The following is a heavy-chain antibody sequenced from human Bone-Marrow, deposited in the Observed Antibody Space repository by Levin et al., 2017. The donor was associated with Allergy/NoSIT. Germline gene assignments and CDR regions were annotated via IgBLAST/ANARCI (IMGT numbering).Heavy chain of an antibody. Sequence: SETLSLTCAVSGGSISSGGYSWSWIRQPPGKGLEWIGYIYHSGSTYYNSSLKSRVTISVDRSKNQFSLKLSSVTAADTAVYYCARGGKNYVRYFELWGRGTLVTVSS. J-gene: IGHJ2*01. CDR3: ARGGKNYVRYFEL. CDR1: GGSISSGGYS. D-gene: IGHD1-7*01. V-gene: IGHV4-30-2*01. CDR2: IYHSGST.